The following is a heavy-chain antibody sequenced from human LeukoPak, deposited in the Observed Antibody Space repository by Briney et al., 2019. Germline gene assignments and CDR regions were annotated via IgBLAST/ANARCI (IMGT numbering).Heavy chain of an antibody. CDR1: GFTFSSYW. V-gene: IGHV3-7*01. CDR3: ARETPPRPVYYDFWSGYDYYFDY. D-gene: IGHD3-3*01. Sequence: GGSLRLSCAASGFTFSSYWTSWVRQAPGKGLEWVANIKQDGSEKYYVDSVKGRFTISRDNAKNSLYLQMNSLRAEDTAVYYCARETPPRPVYYDFWSGYDYYFDYWGQGTLVTVSS. CDR2: IKQDGSEK. J-gene: IGHJ4*02.